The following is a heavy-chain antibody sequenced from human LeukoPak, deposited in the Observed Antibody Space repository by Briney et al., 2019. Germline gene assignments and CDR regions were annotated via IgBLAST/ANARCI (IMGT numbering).Heavy chain of an antibody. CDR2: IYYSGST. D-gene: IGHD2-2*01. Sequence: SETLSLTCTVSGGSISSSSYYWGWIRQPPGKGLEWIGSIYYSGSTYYNPSLKSRVTIPVDTSKNQFSLKLSSVTAADTAVYYCARLMRYQLLFSDYWGQGTLVTVSS. V-gene: IGHV4-39*01. CDR3: ARLMRYQLLFSDY. J-gene: IGHJ4*02. CDR1: GGSISSSSYY.